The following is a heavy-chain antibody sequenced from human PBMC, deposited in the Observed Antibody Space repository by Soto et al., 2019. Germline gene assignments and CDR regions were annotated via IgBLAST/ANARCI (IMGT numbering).Heavy chain of an antibody. J-gene: IGHJ3*02. D-gene: IGHD3-16*01. V-gene: IGHV2-26*01. CDR3: ARINEGGTRRVDAFDI. CDR2: IFSNDEK. Sequence: QVTLKESGPVLVKPTETLTLTCTVSGFSLSNARMGVSWIRQPPGKALEWLAHIFSNDEKSYSTSLKSRLTMSKYTSKSKVVLTMTTMDHVGTATYYCARINEGGTRRVDAFDIWGQGTMVTVSS. CDR1: GFSLSNARMG.